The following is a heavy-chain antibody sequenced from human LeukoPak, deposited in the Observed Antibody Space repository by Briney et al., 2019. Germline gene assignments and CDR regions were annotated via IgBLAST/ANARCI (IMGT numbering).Heavy chain of an antibody. CDR3: ARGSRWLQLRGLYYFDY. CDR2: ISYDGSNK. J-gene: IGHJ4*02. D-gene: IGHD5-24*01. V-gene: IGHV3-30-3*01. CDR1: GFTFSSYA. Sequence: PGGSLRLSCAASGFTFSSYAVHWVRQAPGKGLEWMAVISYDGSNKYYADSVKGRFTISRDNSKNTLYLQMNSLRAEDTAVYYCARGSRWLQLRGLYYFDYWGQGTLVTVSS.